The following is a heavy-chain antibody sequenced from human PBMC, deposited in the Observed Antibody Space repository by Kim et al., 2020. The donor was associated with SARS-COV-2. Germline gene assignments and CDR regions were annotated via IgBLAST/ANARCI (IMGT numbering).Heavy chain of an antibody. Sequence: GGSLRLSCAASGFTFSSYGMHWVRQAPGKGLEWVAVIWYDGSNKYYADSVKGRFTISRDNSKNTLYLQMNSLRAEDTAVYYCARGRYCSSTSCRGHYYYYGMDVWGQGTTVTVSS. J-gene: IGHJ6*02. D-gene: IGHD2-2*01. CDR2: IWYDGSNK. CDR3: ARGRYCSSTSCRGHYYYYGMDV. CDR1: GFTFSSYG. V-gene: IGHV3-33*01.